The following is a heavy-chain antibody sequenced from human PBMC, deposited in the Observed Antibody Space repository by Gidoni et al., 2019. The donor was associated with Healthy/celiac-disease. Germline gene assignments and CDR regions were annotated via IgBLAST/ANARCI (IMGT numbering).Heavy chain of an antibody. V-gene: IGHV1-2*02. J-gene: IGHJ4*02. D-gene: IGHD6-19*01. CDR3: ARSSIAVAGTCADY. Sequence: QVQLVQSGAEVKNPGASLKVSCKASGYTFTGYYMHWVRQAPGQGLEWMGWINPKSGGTNDAQKLQGRVTMTRDTSISTAYMELSRLRSDDTAVYYCARSSIAVAGTCADYWGQGTLVTVSS. CDR2: INPKSGGT. CDR1: GYTFTGYY.